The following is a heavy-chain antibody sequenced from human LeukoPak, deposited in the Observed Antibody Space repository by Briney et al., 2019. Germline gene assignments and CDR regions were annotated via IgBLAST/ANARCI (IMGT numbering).Heavy chain of an antibody. CDR3: AKVGIISRGTN. Sequence: SETLSLTCTVSGGSVSSGSYYWSWIRQPPGKGLEWITYIHYSGDTNYNPSLKSRVTISVDTSKNQFSLKLRSVTAADTAVYYCAKVGIISRGTNWGQGTLVTVSS. CDR2: IHYSGDT. CDR1: GGSVSSGSYY. V-gene: IGHV4-61*01. J-gene: IGHJ4*02. D-gene: IGHD3-10*01.